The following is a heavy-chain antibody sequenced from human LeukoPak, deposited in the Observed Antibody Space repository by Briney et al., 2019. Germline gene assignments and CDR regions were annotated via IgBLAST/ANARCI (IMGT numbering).Heavy chain of an antibody. CDR1: GFTFSRYW. V-gene: IGHV3-7*01. Sequence: GSLRLSCAASGFTFSRYWMSWVRQAPGKGVEWVANIKQDGSEKYYVDSVKGRFTISRDNAKNSLYLQMNSLRAEDTAVYYCARRTYNDWFDPWGQGTLVTVSS. CDR2: IKQDGSEK. J-gene: IGHJ5*02. CDR3: ARRTYNDWFDP. D-gene: IGHD1-14*01.